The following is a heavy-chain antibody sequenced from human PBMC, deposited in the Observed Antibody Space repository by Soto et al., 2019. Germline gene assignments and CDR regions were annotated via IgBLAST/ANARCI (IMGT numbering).Heavy chain of an antibody. CDR3: TRHNYDILTGYYYFDY. CDR2: IRSKAYGGTT. D-gene: IGHD3-9*01. CDR1: GFTFGDYA. Sequence: LRLSCTASGFTFGDYAMSWFRQAPGKGLEWVGFIRSKAYGGTTEYAASVKGRFTISRDDSKSIAYLQMNSLKTEDTAVYYCTRHNYDILTGYYYFDYWGQGTLVTVSS. V-gene: IGHV3-49*03. J-gene: IGHJ4*02.